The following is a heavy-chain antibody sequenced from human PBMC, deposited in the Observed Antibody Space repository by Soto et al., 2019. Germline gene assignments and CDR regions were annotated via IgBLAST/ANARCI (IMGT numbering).Heavy chain of an antibody. D-gene: IGHD6-19*01. V-gene: IGHV3-74*01. Sequence: GESLKISCAASGFSFSTYWMHWVRQAPGKGLVWVSRVNSDGSRTSYADSVKGRFTISRDNAKNTVYVQMSSLRAEDTAVYYCAREKTSGIDYWGQGTLVTVSS. CDR3: AREKTSGIDY. CDR1: GFSFSTYW. J-gene: IGHJ4*02. CDR2: VNSDGSRT.